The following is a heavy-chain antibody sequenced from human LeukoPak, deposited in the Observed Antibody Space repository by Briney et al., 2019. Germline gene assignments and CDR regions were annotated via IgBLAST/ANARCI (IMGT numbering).Heavy chain of an antibody. CDR2: MYNSGST. CDR1: GASIRSYY. J-gene: IGHJ4*02. Sequence: PSETLSLTCTVSGASIRSYYWSWIRQPPGRGLEWIGYMYNSGSTYYNPSLKSRVTISGNTSKNQFSLKLTSVTAADTAVYYCARLGGPAAVDYWGQGTLVTVSS. D-gene: IGHD2-2*01. CDR3: ARLGGPAAVDY. V-gene: IGHV4-59*01.